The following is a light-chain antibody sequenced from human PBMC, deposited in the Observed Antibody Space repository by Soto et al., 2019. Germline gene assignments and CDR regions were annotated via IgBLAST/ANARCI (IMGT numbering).Light chain of an antibody. J-gene: IGLJ3*02. CDR1: SSDVGNYDL. V-gene: IGLV2-23*02. CDR3: CSYAGSKTWV. Sequence: QSALTQPASVSGSPGQSITISCTGTSSDVGNYDLVSWYQQHPGKAPQLMIYVVTEWPSGVSNRFFGSKSGNTASLTISGLEAEDEADYYCCSYAGSKTWVFGGGTKLTVL. CDR2: VVT.